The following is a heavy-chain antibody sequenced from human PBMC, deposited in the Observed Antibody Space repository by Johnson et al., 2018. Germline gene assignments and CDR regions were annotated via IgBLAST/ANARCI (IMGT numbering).Heavy chain of an antibody. V-gene: IGHV3-30*18. CDR1: GFTFDNFG. D-gene: IGHD1/OR15-1a*01. CDR2: ISYEGKNI. J-gene: IGHJ6*03. Sequence: QVQLVQSGGGVVQPGRSLRLSCAASGFTFDNFGMHWVRQAPGKGLEGLAVISYEGKNIYYADSVKGRFTISRDNSKNTLYLQTHSLTAEDTAVYYCAKEQNNYYYYHMDVWGKGTTVTVSS. CDR3: AKEQNNYYYYHMDV.